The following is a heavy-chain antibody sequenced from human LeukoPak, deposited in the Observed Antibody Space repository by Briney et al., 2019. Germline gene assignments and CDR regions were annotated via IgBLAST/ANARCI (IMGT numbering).Heavy chain of an antibody. V-gene: IGHV4-38-2*02. CDR3: ARVPYCSSSSCYLFFDY. CDR2: IHHSGST. D-gene: IGHD2-2*01. Sequence: NTSETLSLTCTVSGGSVSSYYWSWIRQPPGKGLEWIGSIHHSGSTYYNPSLKSRVTISVDTSKNQFSLKLSSVTAADTAVYYCARVPYCSSSSCYLFFDYWGQGTLVTVSS. CDR1: GGSVSSYY. J-gene: IGHJ4*02.